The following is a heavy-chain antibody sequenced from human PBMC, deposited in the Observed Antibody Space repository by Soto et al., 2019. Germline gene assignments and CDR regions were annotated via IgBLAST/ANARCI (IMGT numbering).Heavy chain of an antibody. V-gene: IGHV3-48*03. Sequence: PGGSLRLSCAASGFTFSSYEMNWVRQAPGQGLEWVSYISDSGGTVYYADSVKGRFTVSRDNAQNSVYLQMNSLRTEDTAVYYCARDLLHYDFWSGYSAYFSYGMHVWCPGTTVTLSS. J-gene: IGHJ6*02. CDR1: GFTFSSYE. CDR3: ARDLLHYDFWSGYSAYFSYGMHV. D-gene: IGHD3-3*01. CDR2: ISDSGGTV.